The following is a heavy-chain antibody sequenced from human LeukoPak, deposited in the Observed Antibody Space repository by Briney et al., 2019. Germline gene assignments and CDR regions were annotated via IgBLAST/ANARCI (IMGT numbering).Heavy chain of an antibody. V-gene: IGHV3-23*01. Sequence: PGGSLRLSCAASGFTFSNYAMSWVRQAPGKGLEWVSTITGSGGSTYYADSVKGRFTISRDNSKNTLYLQMNSLRADDTAVYYCAKGSRVFDYWGQGTLVTVSS. CDR3: AKGSRVFDY. CDR2: ITGSGGST. CDR1: GFTFSNYA. J-gene: IGHJ4*02.